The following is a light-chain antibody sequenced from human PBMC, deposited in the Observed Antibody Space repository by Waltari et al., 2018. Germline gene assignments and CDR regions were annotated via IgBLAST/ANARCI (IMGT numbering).Light chain of an antibody. CDR2: FGS. V-gene: IGKV3D-15*01. CDR1: ESVVHD. Sequence: EIVMTQSPVTMSVSPGEGVTLSCTASESVVHDVAWYRHKPGQPPRLLSYFGSTRATGVPARISGSGSGTDFSLTISSLESEDFAFYYCQQSRQWPRRTFGQGTKLE. J-gene: IGKJ2*01. CDR3: QQSRQWPRRT.